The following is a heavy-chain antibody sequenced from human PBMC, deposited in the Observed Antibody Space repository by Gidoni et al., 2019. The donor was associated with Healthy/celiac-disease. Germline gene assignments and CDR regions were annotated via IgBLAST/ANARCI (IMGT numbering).Heavy chain of an antibody. CDR1: GASIGSCSYY. CDR3: ARHPVLMNYYDSSGPPGAFDI. CDR2: IYYCGST. J-gene: IGHJ3*02. V-gene: IGHV4-39*01. Sequence: LQLQESGPGLVKPSETLSPTCTVAGASIGSCSYYWGWIRQPPGKGLEWIGSIYYCGSTYYKPSLKSRVTISVDTSKNQFALKLSSVTAADTAVYYCARHPVLMNYYDSSGPPGAFDIWGQGTMVTVSS. D-gene: IGHD3-22*01.